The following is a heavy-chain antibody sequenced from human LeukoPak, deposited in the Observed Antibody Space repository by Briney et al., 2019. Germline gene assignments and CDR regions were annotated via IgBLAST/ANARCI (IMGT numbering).Heavy chain of an antibody. CDR2: INHSGST. V-gene: IGHV4-34*01. D-gene: IGHD5-18*01. CDR3: ARARGYSYGLMGWSDP. CDR1: GGSFSGYY. Sequence: ASETLSLTCAVYGGSFSGYYWSWIRQPPGKGLEWIGEINHSGSTNYNPSLKSRVTISVDTSKNQFSLKLRSVTAADTAVYYCARARGYSYGLMGWSDPWGQGTLVTVSS. J-gene: IGHJ5*02.